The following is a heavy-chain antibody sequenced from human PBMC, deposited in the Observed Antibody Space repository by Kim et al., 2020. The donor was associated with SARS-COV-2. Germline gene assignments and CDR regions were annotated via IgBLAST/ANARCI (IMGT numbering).Heavy chain of an antibody. D-gene: IGHD3-9*01. V-gene: IGHV1-2*02. J-gene: IGHJ4*02. CDR3: ARDSSFFGWKKPQESNGGY. Sequence: ASVKVSCKASGYTFTGYYMHWVRQAPGQGLEWMGWINPNSGGTNYAQKFQGRVTMTRDTSISTAYMELSRLRSDDTAVYYCARDSSFFGWKKPQESNGGYWGQGTLVTVSS. CDR1: GYTFTGYY. CDR2: INPNSGGT.